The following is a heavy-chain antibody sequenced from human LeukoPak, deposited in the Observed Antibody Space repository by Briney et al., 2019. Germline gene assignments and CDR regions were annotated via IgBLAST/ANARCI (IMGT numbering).Heavy chain of an antibody. CDR3: AKGGHSPWYFDY. CDR1: GFTFSSYA. Sequence: GGPLRLSCAASGFTFSSYAMTWVRQAPGKGLEWVSIISGSGGTTYYADSVKGRFTISRDNSKNTVYLQMNSLRAEDTAVYYCAKGGHSPWYFDYWGQGTLVTVSS. J-gene: IGHJ4*02. D-gene: IGHD6-13*01. CDR2: ISGSGGTT. V-gene: IGHV3-23*01.